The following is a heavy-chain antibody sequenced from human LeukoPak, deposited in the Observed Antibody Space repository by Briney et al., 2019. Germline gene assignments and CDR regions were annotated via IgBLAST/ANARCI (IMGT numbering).Heavy chain of an antibody. D-gene: IGHD1-14*01. CDR2: IYYSGST. Sequence: SETLCLTCTVSGGSISSYYWSWIRQPPGEGLEWIGYIYYSGSTNYNPSLKSRVTISVDTSKNQFSLKLSSVTAADTAVYYCARDGLGTPEYFQHWGQGTLVTVSS. CDR3: ARDGLGTPEYFQH. V-gene: IGHV4-59*01. J-gene: IGHJ1*01. CDR1: GGSISSYY.